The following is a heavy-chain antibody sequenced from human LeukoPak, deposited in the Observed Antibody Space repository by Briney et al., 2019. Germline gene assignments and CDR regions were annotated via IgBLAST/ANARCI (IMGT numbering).Heavy chain of an antibody. CDR3: ARGRKWRIVGSTTGFDY. Sequence: GGSLRLSCAASGFTFSSYSMHWVRQAPGKGLEWVAVISFDGSNKYYADSVKGRFTISRDNSKNTLYLHMNSLRTEDTAVYYCARGRKWRIVGSTTGFDYWGQGTLLTVSS. V-gene: IGHV3-30*04. D-gene: IGHD1-26*01. CDR1: GFTFSSYS. CDR2: ISFDGSNK. J-gene: IGHJ4*02.